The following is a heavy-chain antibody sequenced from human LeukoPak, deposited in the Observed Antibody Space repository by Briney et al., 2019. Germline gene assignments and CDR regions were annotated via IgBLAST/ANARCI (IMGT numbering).Heavy chain of an antibody. CDR2: IYYSGST. Sequence: SEILSLTCTVAGGSISSSSYYWGWIRQPPGKGLEWIGSIYYSGSTYYNPSLKSRVAISVDTSKNQFSLKLSSVTAADTAVYSCARHWYSTFVWLDPWGQGTLVTVSS. CDR1: GGSISSSSYY. CDR3: ARHWYSTFVWLDP. V-gene: IGHV4-39*01. J-gene: IGHJ5*02. D-gene: IGHD3-16*01.